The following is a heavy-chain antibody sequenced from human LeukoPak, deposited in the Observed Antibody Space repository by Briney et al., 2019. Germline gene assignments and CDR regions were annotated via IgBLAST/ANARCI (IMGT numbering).Heavy chain of an antibody. J-gene: IGHJ4*02. D-gene: IGHD5-12*01. CDR3: AKEFYFSGSSGYDFDY. CDR2: ISSAGGTT. Sequence: GGSLRLSCSASGFTFRDYPIHWVRQAPGEGLQYVSAISSAGGTTYYADSVRGRFTISRDNSKNTLYLQMNSLRAEDTAVYYCAKEFYFSGSSGYDFDYWGQGTLVTVPS. V-gene: IGHV3-64*04. CDR1: GFTFRDYP.